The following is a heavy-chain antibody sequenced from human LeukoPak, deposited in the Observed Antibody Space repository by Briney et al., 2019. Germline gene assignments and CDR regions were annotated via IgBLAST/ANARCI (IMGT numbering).Heavy chain of an antibody. D-gene: IGHD4-11*01. CDR3: TRDPTQYLRYGYFDY. CDR1: GFTFSSSA. J-gene: IGHJ4*02. Sequence: GESLRLSCAASGFTFSSSAMNWVRQAPGKGLEWVSSINNVGSHIYYAGSVRGRFTISRDNAKNSLYLQMSSLRAEDTAVYYCTRDPTQYLRYGYFDYWGQGTLVTVSS. V-gene: IGHV3-21*01. CDR2: INNVGSHI.